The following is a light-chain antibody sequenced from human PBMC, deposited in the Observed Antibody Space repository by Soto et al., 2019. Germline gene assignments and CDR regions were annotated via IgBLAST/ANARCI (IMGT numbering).Light chain of an antibody. CDR2: QAS. V-gene: IGKV1-5*03. J-gene: IGKJ1*01. Sequence: DIQMTQSPSTLSASVGDRVTITCRASQSTSSYLAWYQQKPGKALKLLIYQASSLENGVPSRFIGSGSGTEFSLTISSLQPDDFATYYCQQYSSHSTFGQGTKVDI. CDR3: QQYSSHST. CDR1: QSTSSY.